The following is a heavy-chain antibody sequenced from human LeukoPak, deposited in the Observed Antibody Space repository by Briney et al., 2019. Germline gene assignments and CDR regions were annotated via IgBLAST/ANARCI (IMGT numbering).Heavy chain of an antibody. V-gene: IGHV4-59*08. J-gene: IGHJ4*02. CDR3: ARQADSSGYSGYFDY. CDR2: IYHSGST. D-gene: IGHD3-22*01. Sequence: TSETLSLTCTVSGGSISSYYWSWIRQPPGKGLEWIGYIYHSGSTNYNPPLKSRVTISVDTSKNQFSLKLSSVTAADTAVYYCARQADSSGYSGYFDYWGQGTLVTVSS. CDR1: GGSISSYY.